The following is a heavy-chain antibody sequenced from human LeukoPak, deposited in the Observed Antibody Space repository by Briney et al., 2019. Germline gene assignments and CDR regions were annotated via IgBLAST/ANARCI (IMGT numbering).Heavy chain of an antibody. CDR3: ARDYYDSSGSDAFDI. CDR1: GYSFTNYW. J-gene: IGHJ3*02. CDR2: VDPSDSYA. V-gene: IGHV5-10-1*01. Sequence: GESLKISCKGSGYSFTNYWISWVRQMPGKGLDWMGKVDPSDSYANYSPSFQGHVTISADKSITTAYLQWGSLKASDTAMYYCARDYYDSSGSDAFDIWGQGTMVTVYS. D-gene: IGHD3-22*01.